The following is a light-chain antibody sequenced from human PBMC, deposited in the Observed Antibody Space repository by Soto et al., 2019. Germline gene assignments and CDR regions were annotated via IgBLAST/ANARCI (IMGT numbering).Light chain of an antibody. V-gene: IGLV1-47*02. CDR3: ASWDGSLNGRFV. Sequence: QSALTQPPSASGTPGQGVTISCSGVSANIGTNYVNWYQQLPGTAPKLLIHSNNQWPAGVPDRFSGSKSGTSASLAISGLRSEDEAEYFCASWDGSLNGRFVFGSGTKVTV. CDR1: SANIGTNY. CDR2: SNN. J-gene: IGLJ1*01.